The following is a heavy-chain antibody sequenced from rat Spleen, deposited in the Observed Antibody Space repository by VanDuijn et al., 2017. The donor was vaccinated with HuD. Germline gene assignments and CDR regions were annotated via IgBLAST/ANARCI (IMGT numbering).Heavy chain of an antibody. CDR3: ARDSIDSGLYCDY. D-gene: IGHD4-4*01. J-gene: IGHJ2*01. V-gene: IGHV5-29*01. Sequence: EVQLVESDGGLVQPGRSLKLSCAASGFTFSDYYMAWVRQAPTKGLEWVATISYDGSSTYYRDSVKGRFTISRDNAKRTLYLQMDSLRSEDTATYYCARDSIDSGLYCDYWGQGVMVTVSS. CDR1: GFTFSDYY. CDR2: ISYDGSST.